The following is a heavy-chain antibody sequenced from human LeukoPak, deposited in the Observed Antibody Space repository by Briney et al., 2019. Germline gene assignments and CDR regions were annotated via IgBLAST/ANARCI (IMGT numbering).Heavy chain of an antibody. V-gene: IGHV3-7*03. J-gene: IGHJ3*01. CDR3: ARGDYYDRAFDV. CDR1: GFTFSNSW. Sequence: GGSLRLSCAVSGFTFSNSWMNWVRQAPGKGLEWVADIKQDGSEKYYVDSVKGRFTISRDNAKNSLYLQMNSLRAEDTAVYYCARGDYYDRAFDVWGQGTTVTVSS. D-gene: IGHD3-22*01. CDR2: IKQDGSEK.